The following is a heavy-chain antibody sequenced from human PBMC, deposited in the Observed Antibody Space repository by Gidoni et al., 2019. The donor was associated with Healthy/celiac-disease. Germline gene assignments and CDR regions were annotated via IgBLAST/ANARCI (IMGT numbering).Heavy chain of an antibody. CDR1: GFTFSSDA. Sequence: EVQLLESGGGLVQPGGSLRLSCAASGFTFSSDAMSWVRQAPGKGLEWVSASSGSGGSTYYADSVKGRFTISRDNSKNTLYLQMNSLRAEDTAVYYCAKDQGSGSYYDYFDYWGQGTLVTVSS. V-gene: IGHV3-23*01. CDR2: SSGSGGST. D-gene: IGHD1-26*01. CDR3: AKDQGSGSYYDYFDY. J-gene: IGHJ4*02.